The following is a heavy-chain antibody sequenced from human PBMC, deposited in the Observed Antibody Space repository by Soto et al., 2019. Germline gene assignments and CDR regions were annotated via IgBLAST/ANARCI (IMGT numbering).Heavy chain of an antibody. V-gene: IGHV3-74*01. D-gene: IGHD2-2*01. CDR3: VRKAGASYMPAEYFQH. Sequence: EVQLVESGGGLVQPGGSLRLSCAASGFSFSTYWMHWVRQGPGKGLVWVSRIDHDGRNTSYADSVKGRFTISRDNAKNTLSLQMNSLTVEDTGVYYCVRKAGASYMPAEYFQHWGQGTLVTVSS. CDR2: IDHDGRNT. CDR1: GFSFSTYW. J-gene: IGHJ1*01.